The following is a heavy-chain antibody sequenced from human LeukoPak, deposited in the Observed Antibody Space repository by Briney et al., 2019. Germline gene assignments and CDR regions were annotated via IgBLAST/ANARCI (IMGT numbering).Heavy chain of an antibody. J-gene: IGHJ6*02. D-gene: IGHD6-13*01. CDR2: INTNTGNP. CDR1: GYTFTSYA. CDR3: ARDGYSSSWYGVVARYYYYGMDV. V-gene: IGHV7-4-1*02. Sequence: ASVKVSCKASGYTFTSYAMNWVRQAPGQGLEWMGWINTNTGNPTYAQGFTGRFVFSLDTSVSTAYLQISSLKAEDTAVYYCARDGYSSSWYGVVARYYYYGMDVWGQGTTVTVSS.